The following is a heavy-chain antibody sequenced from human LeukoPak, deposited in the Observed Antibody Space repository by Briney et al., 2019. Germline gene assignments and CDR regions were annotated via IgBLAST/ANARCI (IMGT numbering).Heavy chain of an antibody. V-gene: IGHV3-21*01. Sequence: PGGSLRLSCAASGFTFSSYSMNWVRQAPGKGLEWVSSISSSSSYIYYADSVKGRFTISRDNAKNSLYLQMNSLRAEDTAVYYCARDHPEYSSSSKAPAFDIWGQGTMVTVSS. CDR3: ARDHPEYSSSSKAPAFDI. J-gene: IGHJ3*02. CDR1: GFTFSSYS. CDR2: ISSSSSYI. D-gene: IGHD6-6*01.